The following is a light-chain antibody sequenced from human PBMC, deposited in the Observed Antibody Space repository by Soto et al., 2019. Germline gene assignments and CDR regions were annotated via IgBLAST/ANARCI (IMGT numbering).Light chain of an antibody. V-gene: IGKV1-33*01. J-gene: IGKJ5*01. CDR3: EQYDKGPDT. Sequence: DIQMTQSPSSLSASVGDRVTITCQASQDISNSLNWYQQKPRKAPNLLIYDVSHLETGVPSRFIGSGSGTNFTFTISRLQPEDIATYYCEQYDKGPDTFGQGTRLEIK. CDR2: DVS. CDR1: QDISNS.